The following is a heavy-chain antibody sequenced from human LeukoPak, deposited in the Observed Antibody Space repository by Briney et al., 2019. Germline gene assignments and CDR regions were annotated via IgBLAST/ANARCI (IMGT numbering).Heavy chain of an antibody. CDR2: IYYSGST. CDR3: ARIPVIVGATDYYYYYGMDV. D-gene: IGHD1-26*01. V-gene: IGHV4-59*01. CDR1: GGSISSYY. Sequence: SETLSLTCTVSGGSISSYYWSWIRQPPGKGLEWIGYIYYSGSTNYNPSLKSRVTISVDTSKSQFSLKLSSVTAADTAVYYCARIPVIVGATDYYYYYGMDVWGQGTTVTVCS. J-gene: IGHJ6*02.